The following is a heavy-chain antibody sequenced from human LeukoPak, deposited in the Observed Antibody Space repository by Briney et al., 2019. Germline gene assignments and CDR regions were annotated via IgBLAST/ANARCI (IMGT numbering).Heavy chain of an antibody. CDR3: ARVMTTVTTLFYFNPYYFDY. CDR1: GYTFTSYY. CDR2: INPSGGST. Sequence: ASVKVSCKASGYTFTSYYMHWVRQAPGQGLEWMGIINPSGGSTSYAQKFQGRVTITADESTSTAYMELSSLRSEDTAVYYCARVMTTVTTLFYFNPYYFDYWGQGTLVTVSS. V-gene: IGHV1-46*01. J-gene: IGHJ4*02. D-gene: IGHD4-17*01.